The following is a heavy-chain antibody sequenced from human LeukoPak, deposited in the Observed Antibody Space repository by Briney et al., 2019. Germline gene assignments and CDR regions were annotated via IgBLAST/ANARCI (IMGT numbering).Heavy chain of an antibody. J-gene: IGHJ4*02. V-gene: IGHV3-15*01. CDR3: STALIFYDSTLGY. CDR1: GFTFSSYA. D-gene: IGHD3-22*01. CDR2: IKSKINGGTS. Sequence: GGPLRLSCAASGFTFSSYAMSWVRQAPGKGLEWVGRIKSKINGGTSDYAAAVKDRFTISRDDSKHTLYLQMNSLKIEDSGIYYCSTALIFYDSTLGYWGQGTQVTVSS.